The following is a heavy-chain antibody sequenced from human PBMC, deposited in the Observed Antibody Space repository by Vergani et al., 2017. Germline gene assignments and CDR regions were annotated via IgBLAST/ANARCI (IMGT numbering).Heavy chain of an antibody. CDR3: AKHFRGWGIDY. CDR2: IQFDGSIQ. J-gene: IGHJ4*02. Sequence: QVQLVESGGGVVQRGGSLRLSCATSGFTLSNYVMLWIRQGPGKGLEFVAFIQFDGSIQYYADSVKGRFTLSSDFSKNTLYLQMNSLRTDDTATYYCAKHFRGWGIDYWGQGTQVIVSS. V-gene: IGHV3-30*02. D-gene: IGHD3-16*01. CDR1: GFTLSNYV.